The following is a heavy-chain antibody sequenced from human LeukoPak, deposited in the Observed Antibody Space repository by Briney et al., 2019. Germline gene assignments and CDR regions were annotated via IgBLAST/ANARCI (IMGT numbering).Heavy chain of an antibody. CDR1: GFTFGDYA. D-gene: IGHD3-22*01. J-gene: IGHJ5*02. Sequence: PGGSLRLSCTASGFTFGDYAMSWVRQAPGKGLEWVGFIRSKAYGGTTEYAASVQGRFTISRDDSKSIAYLQMNSLNTEDTAVYYCTRAYDYYDSSDLWGQGTLVTVSS. CDR2: IRSKAYGGTT. V-gene: IGHV3-49*04. CDR3: TRAYDYYDSSDL.